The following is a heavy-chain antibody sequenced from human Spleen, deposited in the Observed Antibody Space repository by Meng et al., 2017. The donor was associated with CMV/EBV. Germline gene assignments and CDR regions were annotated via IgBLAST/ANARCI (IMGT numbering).Heavy chain of an antibody. J-gene: IGHJ4*02. Sequence: LLTPSDTPPLTCAVFGGSFSGYYWNWIRQPPGKGLEWIGEINHSGSTNYNPSLKSRVTISVDTSKNQFSLKLSSVTAADTAVYYCARGRIAAAGFFDYWGQGTLVTVSS. CDR2: INHSGST. CDR3: ARGRIAAAGFFDY. V-gene: IGHV4-34*01. CDR1: GGSFSGYY. D-gene: IGHD6-13*01.